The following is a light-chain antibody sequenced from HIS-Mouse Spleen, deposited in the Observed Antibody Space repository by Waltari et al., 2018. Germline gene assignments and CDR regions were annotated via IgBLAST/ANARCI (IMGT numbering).Light chain of an antibody. CDR3: QQYGSSPYT. CDR1: QSVSSSY. V-gene: IGKV3-20*01. Sequence: EIVLTQSPATLSLSPGERATLSCRASQSVSSSYLAWYQQKPGQAPRLLIYGASSRATDIPDRFSGSGSGTDFTLTISRLEPEDFAVYYCQQYGSSPYTFGQGTKLEIK. CDR2: GAS. J-gene: IGKJ2*01.